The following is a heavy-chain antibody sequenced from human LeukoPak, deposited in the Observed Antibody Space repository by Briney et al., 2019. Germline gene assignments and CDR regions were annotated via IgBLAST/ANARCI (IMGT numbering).Heavy chain of an antibody. CDR1: GFTFSSYA. J-gene: IGHJ4*02. V-gene: IGHV3-23*01. Sequence: GGSLRLSCAASGFTFSSYAMSWVRQAPGKGPEWVSAISGSGGSTYYADSVKGRFTISRDNSKNTLYLQMNSLRAEDTAVYYCAKWGKYCSSTSCYTYFDYWGQGTPVTVSS. CDR2: ISGSGGST. D-gene: IGHD2-2*02. CDR3: AKWGKYCSSTSCYTYFDY.